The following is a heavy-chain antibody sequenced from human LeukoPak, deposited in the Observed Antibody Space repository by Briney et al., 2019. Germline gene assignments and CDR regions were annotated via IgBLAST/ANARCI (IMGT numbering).Heavy chain of an antibody. Sequence: PSETLSLTCAVCGGSFSGYYWSWIRRPPGKGLEWIGEINHSGSTNYNPSFKSRVTISVDTSKNQFSLKLSSVTAADTAVYYCARGYYYDFWSGFPIYYYYYYMDVWGKGTTVTVSS. CDR1: GGSFSGYY. D-gene: IGHD3-3*01. CDR3: ARGYYYDFWSGFPIYYYYYYMDV. CDR2: INHSGST. J-gene: IGHJ6*03. V-gene: IGHV4-34*01.